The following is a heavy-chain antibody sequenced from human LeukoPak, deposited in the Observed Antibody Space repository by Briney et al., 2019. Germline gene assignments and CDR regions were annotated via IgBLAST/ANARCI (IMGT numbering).Heavy chain of an antibody. CDR1: GFTFSSYW. CDR2: IKSDGKT. V-gene: IGHV3-74*01. Sequence: GWSLRLSCAASGFTFSSYWMHWVRQAPGKGLVWVSRIKSDGKTNYADSVKGRFTISRDNAKNTVSLQMNSLRAEDTGVYYCARAPSEIGGYYPEYFRHWGPGTLVTVSS. D-gene: IGHD3-22*01. J-gene: IGHJ1*01. CDR3: ARAPSEIGGYYPEYFRH.